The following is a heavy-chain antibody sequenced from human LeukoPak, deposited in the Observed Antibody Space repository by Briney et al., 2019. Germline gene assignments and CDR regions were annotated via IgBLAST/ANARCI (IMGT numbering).Heavy chain of an antibody. Sequence: PSETLSLTCAVYGESFSGYYWSWIRQPPGKGLEWIGEINHSGNTTYNPSLKSRVTISVDTSKNQFSLRLSSVTAADTAVYYCARGLAFGVAAAFDIWGQGTMVTVSS. V-gene: IGHV4-34*01. CDR1: GESFSGYY. D-gene: IGHD3-3*01. CDR2: INHSGNT. CDR3: ARGLAFGVAAAFDI. J-gene: IGHJ3*02.